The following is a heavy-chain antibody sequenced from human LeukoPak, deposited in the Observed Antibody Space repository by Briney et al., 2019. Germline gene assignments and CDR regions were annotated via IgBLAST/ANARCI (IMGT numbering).Heavy chain of an antibody. CDR3: SRENGAFSPFGY. Sequence: SETLSLTCGVSGGSITSTNWWSWVRQTPGQGLEWIGEISLNGVTNYNPSLNSRVTMPLDTSRNHLSLNLTSVTAADTAVYYCSRENGAFSPFGYWGQGTLVTVPS. J-gene: IGHJ4*02. CDR1: GGSITSTNW. CDR2: ISLNGVT. D-gene: IGHD2-8*01. V-gene: IGHV4-4*02.